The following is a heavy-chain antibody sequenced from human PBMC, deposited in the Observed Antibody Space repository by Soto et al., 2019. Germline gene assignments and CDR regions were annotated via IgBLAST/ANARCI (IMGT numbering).Heavy chain of an antibody. CDR1: GYTFTGDY. CDR3: AREFTSSSAWFDP. D-gene: IGHD6-6*01. Sequence: ASVKVSCKASGYTFTGDYIHWVRQAPGQGLEWMGWINPNSGDTNYAQKFQGRVTMTRDKSISTAYMELSGLRSDDTAVFYCAREFTSSSAWFDPWGQGTLVTVSS. CDR2: INPNSGDT. V-gene: IGHV1-2*02. J-gene: IGHJ5*02.